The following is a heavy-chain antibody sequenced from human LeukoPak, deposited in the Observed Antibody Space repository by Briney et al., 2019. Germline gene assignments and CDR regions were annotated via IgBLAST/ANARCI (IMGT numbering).Heavy chain of an antibody. CDR3: ARQTGSGLFILP. CDR2: IYYSGNT. V-gene: IGHV4-39*01. D-gene: IGHD3/OR15-3a*01. Sequence: SETLSLTCTVSGVSISRSNSYWGWIRQPPGKGLEWIGSIYYSGNTYYNASLKSQVSISIDTSKNQFSLRLTSVTAADTAVYYCARQTGSGLFILPGGQGTLVTVSS. J-gene: IGHJ4*02. CDR1: GVSISRSNSY.